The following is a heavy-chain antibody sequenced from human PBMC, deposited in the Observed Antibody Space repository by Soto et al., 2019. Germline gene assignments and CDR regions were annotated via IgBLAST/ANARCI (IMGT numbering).Heavy chain of an antibody. CDR2: INVYSGNT. Sequence: QVQLVQSGGEVKKPGASVKVSCNTSGYPFVSYGIAWVRHAPGQGLEWMGWINVYSGNTDYAQKFRDRITVTTDTSTSTAYMELRGLRRDDTGVYYCARIKASSMDFWGQGTALTVSS. D-gene: IGHD3-16*01. CDR3: ARIKASSMDF. V-gene: IGHV1-18*01. CDR1: GYPFVSYG. J-gene: IGHJ6*02.